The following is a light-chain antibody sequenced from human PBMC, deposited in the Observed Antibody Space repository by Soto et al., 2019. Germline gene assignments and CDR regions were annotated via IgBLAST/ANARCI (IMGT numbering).Light chain of an antibody. CDR3: QQYGSSPPFT. V-gene: IGKV3-20*01. J-gene: IGKJ5*01. CDR1: QSVRNNY. Sequence: EIVLTQSPGTLSLSPGERATLSCRASQSVRNNYLAWYQVRPGRAPRLLIYDASTKATAIPDRISGGGSGTDFTLTITGLEPEDLAVYYCQQYGSSPPFTFGQGTRLEIK. CDR2: DAS.